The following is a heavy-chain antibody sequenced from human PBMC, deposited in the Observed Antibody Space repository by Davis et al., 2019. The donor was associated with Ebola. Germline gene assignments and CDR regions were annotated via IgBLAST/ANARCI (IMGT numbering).Heavy chain of an antibody. V-gene: IGHV5-51*01. CDR2: IYLGYSDT. CDR3: ATTRLSGSADY. Sequence: GESLKISCKASGNTLTSYWIGWVRQMPGKGLEWMGIIYLGYSDTRYSPSFQGQVTISADKSISTAYLQWSSLKASDTAIYYCATTRLSGSADYWGQGTLVTVSS. CDR1: GNTLTSYW. J-gene: IGHJ4*02. D-gene: IGHD3-10*01.